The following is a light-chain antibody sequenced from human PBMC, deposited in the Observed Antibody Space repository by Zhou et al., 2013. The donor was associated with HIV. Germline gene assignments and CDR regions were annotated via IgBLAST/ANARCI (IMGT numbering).Light chain of an antibody. CDR1: QSLVYSDGDTY. V-gene: IGKV2-24*01. Sequence: DIVLTQTPLSSLVTLGQPASISCRSSQSLVYSDGDTYLSWLHQRPGQPPRLLIYKVSTRFSGVPDRFSGSGSGTDFTLNISRVEAEDVGVYYCMQGSHLITFGQGTRLEIK. CDR2: KVS. J-gene: IGKJ5*01. CDR3: MQGSHLIT.